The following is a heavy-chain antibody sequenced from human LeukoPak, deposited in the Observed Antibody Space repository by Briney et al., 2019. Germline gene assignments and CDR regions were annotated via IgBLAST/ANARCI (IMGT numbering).Heavy chain of an antibody. CDR2: ISGSGGST. CDR3: ANPEMVPEGLEGGY. Sequence: GGSLRLSCAASGFTFSSYAMSWVRQAPGKGLEWVSAISGSGGSTYYADSVKGRFTISRDNSKNTLYLQMNGLRAEDTAVYYCANPEMVPEGLEGGYWGQGTLVTVSS. J-gene: IGHJ4*02. V-gene: IGHV3-23*01. CDR1: GFTFSSYA. D-gene: IGHD1-1*01.